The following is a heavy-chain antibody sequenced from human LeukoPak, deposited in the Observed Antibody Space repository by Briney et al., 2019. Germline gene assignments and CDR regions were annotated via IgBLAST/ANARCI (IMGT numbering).Heavy chain of an antibody. CDR3: ARDVSMYYYGSGSYY. J-gene: IGHJ4*02. CDR2: ISAYNGNT. Sequence: ASVKVSXKASGYTFTSYGISWVRQAPGQGLEWMGWISAYNGNTNYAQKLQGRVTMTTDTSTSTAYIELRSLRSDDTAVYYCARDVSMYYYGSGSYYWGQGTLVTVSS. CDR1: GYTFTSYG. D-gene: IGHD3-10*01. V-gene: IGHV1-18*01.